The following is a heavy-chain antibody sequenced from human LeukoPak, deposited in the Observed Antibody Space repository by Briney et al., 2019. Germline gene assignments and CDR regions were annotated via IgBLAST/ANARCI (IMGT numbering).Heavy chain of an antibody. CDR3: ARGMERLGYYDSSGPRFDY. Sequence: SETLSLTCTVSGDSISTYPWNWIRQPPGKGLEWIGYVYYSGSTNYNPSLKSRVTISVDTSKNLFSLNLSSVTAADTAVYYCARGMERLGYYDSSGPRFDYWGQGTLVTVSS. CDR1: GDSISTYP. D-gene: IGHD3-22*01. V-gene: IGHV4-59*01. J-gene: IGHJ4*02. CDR2: VYYSGST.